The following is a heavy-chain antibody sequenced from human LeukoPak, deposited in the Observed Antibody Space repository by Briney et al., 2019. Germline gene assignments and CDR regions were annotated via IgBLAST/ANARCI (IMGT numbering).Heavy chain of an antibody. CDR2: ISSSSSTI. CDR1: GFTFSSYS. J-gene: IGHJ4*02. Sequence: GGSLRLSCAASGFTFSSYSMNWVRQAPGKGLEWVSYISSSSSTIYYADPVKGRFTISRDNAKNSLYLQMNSLRAEDTAVYYCARGRIAAAGLLFDYWGQGTLVTVSS. V-gene: IGHV3-48*01. D-gene: IGHD6-13*01. CDR3: ARGRIAAAGLLFDY.